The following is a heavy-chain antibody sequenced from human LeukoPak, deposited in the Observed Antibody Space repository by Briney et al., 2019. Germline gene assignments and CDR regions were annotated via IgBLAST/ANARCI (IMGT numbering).Heavy chain of an antibody. CDR3: AMNYYMDV. J-gene: IGHJ6*03. Sequence: PGGSLRLSCAASGFTFSTYNMNWVRRTPGKGLEWVSSITTSSSYMFYADSVKGRFTISRDNAKNSLYLQMNSLRAEDTAVYYCAMNYYMDVWGKGTTVTISS. CDR2: ITTSSSYM. CDR1: GFTFSTYN. V-gene: IGHV3-21*01.